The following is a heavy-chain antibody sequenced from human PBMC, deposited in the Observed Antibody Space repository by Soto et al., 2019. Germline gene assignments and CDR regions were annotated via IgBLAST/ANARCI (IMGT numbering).Heavy chain of an antibody. D-gene: IGHD3-22*01. CDR2: ISGSGGST. J-gene: IGHJ4*02. CDR1: GFTFSSYA. V-gene: IGHV3-23*01. CDR3: AKGSPSSTMIVVGNDY. Sequence: PGGSLRLSCAASGFTFSSYAMSWVRQAPGKGLEWVSAISGSGGSTYYADYVKGRFTISRDNSKNTLYLQMNSLRAEDTAVYYCAKGSPSSTMIVVGNDYWGQGTLVTVSS.